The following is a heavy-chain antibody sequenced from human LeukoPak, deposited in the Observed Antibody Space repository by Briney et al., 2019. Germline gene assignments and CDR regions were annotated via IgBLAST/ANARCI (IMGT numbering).Heavy chain of an antibody. V-gene: IGHV5-51*01. CDR1: GYSSTNYW. Sequence: GQSLKISCKGSGYSSTNYWIGWVRQMPGKGLEWMGIIYPVVSDTRYSTSFQGQATFSADKSTSTAYLQWSSLKPSDTAMYYCARLWWLRGSWHFDYWGQGTLVTVSS. D-gene: IGHD6-13*01. CDR2: IYPVVSDT. CDR3: ARLWWLRGSWHFDY. J-gene: IGHJ4*02.